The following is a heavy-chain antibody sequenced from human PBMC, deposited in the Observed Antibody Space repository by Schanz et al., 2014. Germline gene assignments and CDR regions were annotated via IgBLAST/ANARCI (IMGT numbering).Heavy chain of an antibody. CDR2: MWNDGIKT. CDR3: AGGEYQLLYGN. Sequence: VQLVESGGGVVQPGRSLRLSCVASGFTFNNYGMHWVRQAPGKGLEWVAVMWNDGIKTHYADSGKGRFTISRDNSKNTVYLQMNSLRAEDTAVYYCAGGEYQLLYGNWGQGTLVTVSS. J-gene: IGHJ4*02. V-gene: IGHV3-33*01. D-gene: IGHD2-2*02. CDR1: GFTFNNYG.